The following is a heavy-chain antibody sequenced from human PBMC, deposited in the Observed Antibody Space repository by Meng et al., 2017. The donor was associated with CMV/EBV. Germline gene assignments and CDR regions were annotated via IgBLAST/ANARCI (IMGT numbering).Heavy chain of an antibody. CDR1: GFTFSSYA. V-gene: IGHV3-30-3*01. CDR3: ARDLCGYCSSAPIDP. J-gene: IGHJ5*02. CDR2: ISYVGSNK. Sequence: GGSLRLSCAASGFTFSSYAMHWVRQAPGKGLEWVAVISYVGSNKYYADSVKGRFTISRDNSKNTLYLQMNSLRAEDTAVYYCARDLCGYCSSAPIDPWGQGTLVTVSS. D-gene: IGHD2-2*03.